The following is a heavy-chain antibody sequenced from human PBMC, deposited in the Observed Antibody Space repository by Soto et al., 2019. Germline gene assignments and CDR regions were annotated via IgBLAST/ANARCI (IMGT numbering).Heavy chain of an antibody. V-gene: IGHV3-33*01. CDR2: IWYDGSNK. D-gene: IGHD3-10*01. CDR3: ASALETGDY. CDR1: GFTFSNYG. Sequence: QVQLVESGGGVVQPGSSLRLSCVASGFTFSNYGMHWVRQAPGKGPEWVAVIWYDGSNKDYADSVKGRFTISRDNSRNTLYLQMNSLRAEDTAVYYCASALETGDYWGQGTLVTVSS. J-gene: IGHJ4*02.